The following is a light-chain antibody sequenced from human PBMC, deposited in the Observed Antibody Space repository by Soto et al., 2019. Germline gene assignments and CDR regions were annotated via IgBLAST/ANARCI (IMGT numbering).Light chain of an antibody. CDR2: KVS. Sequence: DVMMTQSPLSLPVTLGQPASISCRSSQSLVYSDGNNYLSWFQQRPGQSPRRLIYKVSNRESGGPGRFSGSGSGNDFTPKISRVEAEDIGVYYCMQDTYWPRTFGQGTTVEIK. CDR3: MQDTYWPRT. CDR1: QSLVYSDGNNY. V-gene: IGKV2-30*01. J-gene: IGKJ1*01.